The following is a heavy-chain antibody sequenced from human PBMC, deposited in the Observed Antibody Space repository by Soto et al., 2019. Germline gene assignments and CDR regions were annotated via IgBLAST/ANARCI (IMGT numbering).Heavy chain of an antibody. Sequence: ASVKVSCKASGGTFSSYAISWVRQAPGQGLEWMGGIIPIFGTANYADSVKGRFTISRDNSKNTLYLQMNSLRAEDTAVYYCAKDRAIFGVVQRNGMDVWGQGTTVTVSS. D-gene: IGHD3-3*01. CDR1: GGTFSSYA. CDR3: AKDRAIFGVVQRNGMDV. V-gene: IGHV1-69*05. CDR2: IIPIFGTA. J-gene: IGHJ6*02.